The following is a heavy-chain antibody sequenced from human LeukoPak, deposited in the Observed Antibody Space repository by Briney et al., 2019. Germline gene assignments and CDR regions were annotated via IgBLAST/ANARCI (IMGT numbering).Heavy chain of an antibody. J-gene: IGHJ4*02. Sequence: AGSRRLSCAASGFTFSKNAMSWVRQAKGKGLEWVSAISPSDGNTFYADSVKGRFTISRDNSKNTLYLQMNSLRGEDTAVYFCAKDPGGYYFDYWGQGTVVTVSS. D-gene: IGHD1-14*01. CDR3: AKDPGGYYFDY. V-gene: IGHV3-23*01. CDR2: ISPSDGNT. CDR1: GFTFSKNA.